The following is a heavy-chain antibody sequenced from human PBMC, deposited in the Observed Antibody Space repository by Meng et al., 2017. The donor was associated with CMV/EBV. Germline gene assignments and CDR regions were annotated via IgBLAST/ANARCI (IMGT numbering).Heavy chain of an antibody. D-gene: IGHD5-18*01. CDR3: ASVQRNYFDY. V-gene: IGHV3-7*01. CDR2: IKQDGSEK. Sequence: LSCAASGFTFSSYWMGWVRQAPGKGLEWVANIKQDGSEKYYVDSVKGRFTISRDNAKNSLYLQMNSLRAEDTAVYYCASVQRNYFDYWGQGTLVTVSS. CDR1: GFTFSSYW. J-gene: IGHJ4*02.